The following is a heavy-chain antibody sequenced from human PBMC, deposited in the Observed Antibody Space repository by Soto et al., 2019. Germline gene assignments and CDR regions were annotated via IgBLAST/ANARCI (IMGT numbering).Heavy chain of an antibody. CDR2: IIPIFGTA. CDR3: ARDNYSSSWHYYYYGMDV. V-gene: IGHV1-69*13. Sequence: SVKVSCKASGRTFSSYAISWVRQAPGQGLEWIGGIIPIFGTANYAQKIQGRVTITADESTSTAYMELSSLRSEDTAVYYCARDNYSSSWHYYYYGMDVWGQGTTVTVSS. D-gene: IGHD6-13*01. J-gene: IGHJ6*02. CDR1: GRTFSSYA.